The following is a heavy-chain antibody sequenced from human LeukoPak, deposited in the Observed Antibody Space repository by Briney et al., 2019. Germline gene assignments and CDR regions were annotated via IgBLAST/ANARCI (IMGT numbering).Heavy chain of an antibody. CDR2: ISAYNGNA. J-gene: IGHJ4*02. V-gene: IGHV1-18*01. D-gene: IGHD1-7*01. CDR1: GYTFSSYA. Sequence: ASVRVSCKASGYTFSSYAITWVRQAPGQGLQWMGWISAYNGNAKSAQNVQGRVTMTTDASTSTAYLDLRSLTSDDTAVYYCARAGFYPLTGITHIDYWGQGTLVTVSS. CDR3: ARAGFYPLTGITHIDY.